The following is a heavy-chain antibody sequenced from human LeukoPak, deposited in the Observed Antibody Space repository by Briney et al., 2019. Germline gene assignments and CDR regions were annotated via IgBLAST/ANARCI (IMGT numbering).Heavy chain of an antibody. D-gene: IGHD6-13*01. CDR2: ISSSSSYI. V-gene: IGHV3-21*01. Sequence: GGSLRLSCAASGFTFSSYSMNWVRQAPGKGLEWVSSISSSSSYIYYADSVKGRFTISRDNAKNSPYLQMNSLRAEDTAVYYCASFIAAAGEPHYYYGMDVWGQGTTVTVSS. J-gene: IGHJ6*02. CDR3: ASFIAAAGEPHYYYGMDV. CDR1: GFTFSSYS.